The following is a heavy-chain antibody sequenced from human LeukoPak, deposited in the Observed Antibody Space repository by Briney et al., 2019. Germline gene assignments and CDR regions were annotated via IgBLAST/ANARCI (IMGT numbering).Heavy chain of an antibody. D-gene: IGHD3-10*01. CDR3: AKTGSIRPPKVRGVHRPFYI. J-gene: IGHJ3*02. CDR1: GYTFTSCD. V-gene: IGHV1-8*01. CDR2: MNPNSGNT. Sequence: ASVKVSCKASGYTFTSCDINWVRQATGQGLEWMGWMNPNSGNTGYAQKFQGRVTMTRNTSISTAYMELSSLRSEDTAVYYCAKTGSIRPPKVRGVHRPFYIWGQGTMVTVSS.